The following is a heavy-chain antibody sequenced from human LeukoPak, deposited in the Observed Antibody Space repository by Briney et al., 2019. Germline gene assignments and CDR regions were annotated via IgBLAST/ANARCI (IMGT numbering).Heavy chain of an antibody. J-gene: IGHJ6*02. V-gene: IGHV4-39*01. CDR2: IYYSGST. D-gene: IGHD3-10*01. CDR3: ARNQKVRGVSPFYYYYGMDV. Sequence: SETLSLTCTVSGGSISSGGYYWGWIRQPPGKGLEWIGSIYYSGSTYYNPSLKSRVTISVDTSKNQFSLKLSSVTAADTAVYYCARNQKVRGVSPFYYYYGMDVWGQGTTVTVSS. CDR1: GGSISSGGYY.